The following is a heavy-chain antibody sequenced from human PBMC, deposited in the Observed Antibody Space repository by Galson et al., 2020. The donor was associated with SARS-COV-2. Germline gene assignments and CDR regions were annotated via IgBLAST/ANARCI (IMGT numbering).Heavy chain of an antibody. D-gene: IGHD2-21*01. Sequence: GESLKISCAASGFIFNNYGMHWVRRGPGQVLEWVSIISADGLSQYYAASVQGRFTVSRDNSRNTVYLQLNNLRPEDTAMYYCARGNTIVGFYLDDWGQGTLVTVSS. J-gene: IGHJ4*02. CDR2: ISADGLSQ. CDR1: GFIFNNYG. CDR3: ARGNTIVGFYLDD. V-gene: IGHV3-30*19.